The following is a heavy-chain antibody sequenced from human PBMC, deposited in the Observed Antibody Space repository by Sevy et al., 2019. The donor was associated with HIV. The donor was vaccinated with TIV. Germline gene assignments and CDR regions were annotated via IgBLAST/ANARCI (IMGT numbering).Heavy chain of an antibody. CDR2: MNQHGTHI. J-gene: IGHJ5*02. CDR1: GFTFSDFW. D-gene: IGHD7-27*01. Sequence: GGSLRLSCEVSGFTFSDFWMTWVRQSPGKGLEWVAYMNQHGTHINLLESVRGRFTISRDNAKNSLYLQMDSLRAEDTAIYYCARDPDWGALDRWGQGTLVTVSS. V-gene: IGHV3-7*01. CDR3: ARDPDWGALDR.